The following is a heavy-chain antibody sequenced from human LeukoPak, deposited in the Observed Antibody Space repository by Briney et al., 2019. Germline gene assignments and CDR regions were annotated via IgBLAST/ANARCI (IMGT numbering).Heavy chain of an antibody. Sequence: GGSLRLSCAASGFTLSTYAMSWVRQAPGKGLEWVSAISGSGGSTYYADSVKGRFTISRDNSKNTLYLQMNSLRAEDTAVYYCATELRMVYLDYWGQGTLVTVSS. J-gene: IGHJ4*02. CDR3: ATELRMVYLDY. CDR1: GFTLSTYA. V-gene: IGHV3-23*01. CDR2: ISGSGGST. D-gene: IGHD2-8*01.